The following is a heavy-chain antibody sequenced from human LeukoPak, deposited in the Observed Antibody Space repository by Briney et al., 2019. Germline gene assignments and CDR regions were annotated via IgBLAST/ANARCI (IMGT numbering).Heavy chain of an antibody. CDR3: ARHLSGWYADY. CDR1: GYSFTNYW. J-gene: IGHJ4*02. Sequence: GESLKISCKGSGYSFTNYWIGWVRQMPGKGLEWMGIIYPDDSDTRYSPSFQGQVTISADKSISTAYLQWDSLKASDTAIYYCARHLSGWYADYWGQGTLVTVS. V-gene: IGHV5-51*01. CDR2: IYPDDSDT. D-gene: IGHD6-19*01.